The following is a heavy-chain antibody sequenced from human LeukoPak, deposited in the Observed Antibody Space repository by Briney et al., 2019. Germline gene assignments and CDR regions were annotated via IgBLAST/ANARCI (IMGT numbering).Heavy chain of an antibody. CDR3: AKDSVRWRDRGNWFDP. Sequence: GGSLRLSCAASGFTFSSYAMSWVRQAPGKGLEWVSAISGSGGSTYYADSVKGRFTISRDNSKNTLYLQMNSPRAEDMAVYYCAKDSVRWRDRGNWFDPWGQGTLVTVSS. V-gene: IGHV3-23*01. CDR2: ISGSGGST. J-gene: IGHJ5*02. CDR1: GFTFSSYA. D-gene: IGHD2-8*01.